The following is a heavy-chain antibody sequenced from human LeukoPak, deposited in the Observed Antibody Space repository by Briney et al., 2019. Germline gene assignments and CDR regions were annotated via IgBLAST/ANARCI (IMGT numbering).Heavy chain of an antibody. CDR2: IIPIFGTA. CDR3: ARGPPEYCSGGTCYSGRNWIDP. V-gene: IGHV1-69*13. J-gene: IGHJ5*02. CDR1: GGTFSSYA. D-gene: IGHD2-15*01. Sequence: ASVTVSCKASGGTFSSYAISWVRQAPGQGLEWMGGIIPIFGTANYAQKFQGRVTITADESTSTAYMELSRLRSDDTAMYYCARGPPEYCSGGTCYSGRNWIDPWSQGTLVTVSS.